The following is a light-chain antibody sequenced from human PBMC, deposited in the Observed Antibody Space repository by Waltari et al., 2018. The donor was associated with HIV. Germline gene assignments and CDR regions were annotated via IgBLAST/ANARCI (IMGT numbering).Light chain of an antibody. CDR2: AAS. Sequence: EIVLPQSPGTLSLSPGESATLSCRPSQSVSSSFLAWYQQKPGQDPRLLIYAASSRATGIPDRFSGSGSGTDFTLTISRLEPEDFAVYYCQQYGSSPYTFGQGTKLEIK. CDR3: QQYGSSPYT. J-gene: IGKJ2*01. CDR1: QSVSSSF. V-gene: IGKV3-20*01.